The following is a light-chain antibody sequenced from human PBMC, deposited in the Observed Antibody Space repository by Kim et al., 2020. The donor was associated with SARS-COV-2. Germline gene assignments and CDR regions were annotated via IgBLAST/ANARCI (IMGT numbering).Light chain of an antibody. V-gene: IGKV1-27*01. CDR1: QDISNY. J-gene: IGKJ3*01. Sequence: ASVGDRVTIPCRASQDISNYLAWYQQKPGKVPALLVYGASVLQSGVPSRFSGSRSGTDFTLTISSLQPEDVATYYCQKYNSAPLTFGPGTKVDIK. CDR3: QKYNSAPLT. CDR2: GAS.